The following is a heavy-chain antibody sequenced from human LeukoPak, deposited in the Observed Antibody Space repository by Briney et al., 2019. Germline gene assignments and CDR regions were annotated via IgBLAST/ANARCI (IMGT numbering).Heavy chain of an antibody. Sequence: KLSETLSLTCTVSGGSISSYYWSWIRQPPGKGLEWIGYIYYSGSTNYNPSLKSRVTMSVDTSKNRFSLRLSSVTAADTAVYYCARHTPMVLAPSGYYFNMDIWGQGTAVTVPS. CDR1: GGSISSYY. D-gene: IGHD5-18*01. V-gene: IGHV4-59*08. CDR3: ARHTPMVLAPSGYYFNMDI. J-gene: IGHJ6*02. CDR2: IYYSGST.